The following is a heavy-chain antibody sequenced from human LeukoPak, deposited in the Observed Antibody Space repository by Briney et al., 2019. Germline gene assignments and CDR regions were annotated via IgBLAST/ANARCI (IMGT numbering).Heavy chain of an antibody. D-gene: IGHD3-16*01. V-gene: IGHV4-34*01. J-gene: IGHJ5*02. CDR1: GGSFSGYY. CDR3: ARAKGGAWFDP. Sequence: SETLSLTCAVYGGSFSGYYWSWIRQPPGKGLEWIGEINHSGSTNYNPSLKSRVTISVDTSKNQFSLKLSSVTAADTAVYYCARAKGGAWFDPWGQGTLATVSS. CDR2: INHSGST.